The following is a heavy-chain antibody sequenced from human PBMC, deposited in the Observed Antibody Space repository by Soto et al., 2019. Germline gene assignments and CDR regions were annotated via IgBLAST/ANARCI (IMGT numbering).Heavy chain of an antibody. J-gene: IGHJ3*02. V-gene: IGHV3-53*01. Sequence: EEQLVESGGGLIQPGGSLRLSCAASGITVSANYMNWVRQAPGKGLEWVSLIYAGGGTYYADSVKGRFTISRDNSKNTRYLQMSSLRAEDTAVYYCAGQGANADGAPNDALDIWGQGTMVTVSS. CDR3: AGQGANADGAPNDALDI. CDR2: IYAGGGT. D-gene: IGHD2-8*01. CDR1: GITVSANY.